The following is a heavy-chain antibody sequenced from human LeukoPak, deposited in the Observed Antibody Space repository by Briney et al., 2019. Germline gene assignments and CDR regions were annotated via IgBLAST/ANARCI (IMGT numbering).Heavy chain of an antibody. Sequence: GASVKVSCKPSGYTFTSYVMHWVRQAPGQRLEWMGWINAGNSNTKYSQEFPGRVTITRDTSASTAYMELSSLRSEDMAVYYCARYDYGDLRGAFDIWGQGTMVTVSS. V-gene: IGHV1-3*03. D-gene: IGHD4-17*01. CDR3: ARYDYGDLRGAFDI. J-gene: IGHJ3*02. CDR1: GYTFTSYV. CDR2: INAGNSNT.